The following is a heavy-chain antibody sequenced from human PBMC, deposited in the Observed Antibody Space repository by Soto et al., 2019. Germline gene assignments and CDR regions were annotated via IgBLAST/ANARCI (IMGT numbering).Heavy chain of an antibody. CDR3: ARGGHSSWYNWFDP. J-gene: IGHJ5*02. CDR2: INHSGST. V-gene: IGHV4-34*01. CDR1: GGSFSGYY. Sequence: QVQLQQWGAGLLKPSETLSLTCAVYGGSFSGYYWSWIRQPPGKGLEWIGEINHSGSTNYNPSLKSRVTISVDTSKNQFSLKLSSVTAADTAVYYCARGGHSSWYNWFDPWGQGTLVTVSS. D-gene: IGHD6-13*01.